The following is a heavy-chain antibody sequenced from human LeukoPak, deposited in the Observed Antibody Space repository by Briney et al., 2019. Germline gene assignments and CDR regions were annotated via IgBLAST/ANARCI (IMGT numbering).Heavy chain of an antibody. Sequence: GGSLRLSCAASGFTFSSYWMSWVRQAPGKGLEWVANIKQDGSEKYYVDSVKGRFTISRDNTKNSLYLQMNSLRAEDTAVYYCASYSVLRYFDWFDYWGQGTLVTVSS. CDR2: IKQDGSEK. J-gene: IGHJ5*01. V-gene: IGHV3-7*01. D-gene: IGHD3-9*01. CDR1: GFTFSSYW. CDR3: ASYSVLRYFDWFDY.